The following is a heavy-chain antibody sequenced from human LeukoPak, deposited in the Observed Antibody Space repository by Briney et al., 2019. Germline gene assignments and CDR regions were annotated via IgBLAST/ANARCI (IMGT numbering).Heavy chain of an antibody. CDR2: ISGSGGST. J-gene: IGHJ4*02. CDR1: GFTFSSYA. Sequence: PGGSLRLSCAASGFTFSSYAMSWVRQAPGKGLEWASAISGSGGSTYYADSVKGRFTISRDNSKNTLYLQMNSLRAEDTAVYYCAKVPTPIVVPAALYFDYWGQGTLVTVSS. D-gene: IGHD2-2*01. CDR3: AKVPTPIVVPAALYFDY. V-gene: IGHV3-23*01.